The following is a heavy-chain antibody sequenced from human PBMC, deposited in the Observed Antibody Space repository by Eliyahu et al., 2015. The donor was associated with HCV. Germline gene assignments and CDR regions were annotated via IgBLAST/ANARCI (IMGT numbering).Heavy chain of an antibody. Sequence: QVQLQESGPGLVKPSQTLSLTCXVSGGSISSGXYYWSXXRQPPGKGLEWIGYIYYSGSTYYNPSLKSRVTISVDTSKNQFSLKLSSVTAADTAVYYCASFIYVWGSYGEGARPGAKTFDYWGQGTLVTVSS. J-gene: IGHJ4*02. CDR2: IYYSGST. V-gene: IGHV4-30-4*01. D-gene: IGHD3-16*01. CDR3: ASFIYVWGSYGEGARPGAKTFDY. CDR1: GGSISSGXYY.